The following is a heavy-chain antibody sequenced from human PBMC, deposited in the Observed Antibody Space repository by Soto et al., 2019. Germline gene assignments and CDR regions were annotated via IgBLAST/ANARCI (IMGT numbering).Heavy chain of an antibody. CDR3: VRAGGSSWDYYYYGMDV. J-gene: IGHJ6*02. D-gene: IGHD6-13*01. Sequence: ASVKVSCKASGGTFSSYAISWVRQAPGQGLEWMGGIIPIFGTANYAQKFQGRVTITADESTSTAYMELSSLRSEDTAVYYCVRAGGSSWDYYYYGMDVWGQGTTVTVSS. CDR1: GGTFSSYA. V-gene: IGHV1-69*13. CDR2: IIPIFGTA.